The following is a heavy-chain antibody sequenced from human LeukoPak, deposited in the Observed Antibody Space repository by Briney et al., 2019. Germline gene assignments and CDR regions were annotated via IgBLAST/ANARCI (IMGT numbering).Heavy chain of an antibody. CDR2: INHSGST. Sequence: SETLSLTCAVYGGSFSGYYWSWIRQPPGKGLEWIGEINHSGSTNYNPSLKSRVTISVATSKNQFSLKLSSVTAADTAVYYCARRAGYSSSWYASWGQGTLVTVSS. V-gene: IGHV4-34*01. CDR1: GGSFSGYY. J-gene: IGHJ4*02. D-gene: IGHD6-13*01. CDR3: ARRAGYSSSWYAS.